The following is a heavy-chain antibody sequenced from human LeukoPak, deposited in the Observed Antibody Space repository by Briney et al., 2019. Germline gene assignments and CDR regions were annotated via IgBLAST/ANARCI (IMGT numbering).Heavy chain of an antibody. V-gene: IGHV1-69*04. CDR1: GGTFSSYA. CDR2: IIPIFGIA. CDR3: ATYYYDSSGYFRN. J-gene: IGHJ1*01. Sequence: ASVKVSCKASGGTFSSYAISWVRQAPGQGLEWMGRIIPIFGIANYAQKFQGRVTITADKSTSTAYMELSSLRSEDMAVYYCATYYYDSSGYFRNWGQGTLVTVSS. D-gene: IGHD3-22*01.